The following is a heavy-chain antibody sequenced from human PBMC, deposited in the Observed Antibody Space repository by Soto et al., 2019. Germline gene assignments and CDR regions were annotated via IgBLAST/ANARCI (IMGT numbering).Heavy chain of an antibody. Sequence: QVQLVESGGGVVQPGRSLRLSCAASGFTFSSYGMHWVRQAPGKGLEWVAVISYDGSNKYYADSVKGRFTISRDNSKNTLYLQMNSLRAEDTAVYYCAKARRLELPLNFLDYWGQGTLVTVSS. J-gene: IGHJ4*02. V-gene: IGHV3-30*18. CDR2: ISYDGSNK. CDR3: AKARRLELPLNFLDY. CDR1: GFTFSSYG. D-gene: IGHD1-7*01.